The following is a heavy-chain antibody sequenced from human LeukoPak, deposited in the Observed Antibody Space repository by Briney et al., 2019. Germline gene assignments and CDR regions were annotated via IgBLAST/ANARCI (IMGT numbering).Heavy chain of an antibody. D-gene: IGHD6-6*01. V-gene: IGHV3-48*04. J-gene: IGHJ5*02. Sequence: GGSLRLSCAASGFTFSSYSMNWVRQAPGKGLEWVSYISSSSSTIYYADSVKGRFTISRDNAKNSLYLQMNSLRAEDTAVYYCARGHRTIAARPVPLISWGQGTLVTVCS. CDR2: ISSSSSTI. CDR3: ARGHRTIAARPVPLIS. CDR1: GFTFSSYS.